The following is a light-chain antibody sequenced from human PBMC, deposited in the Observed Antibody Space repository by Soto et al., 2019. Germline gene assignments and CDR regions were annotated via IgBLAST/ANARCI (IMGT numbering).Light chain of an antibody. J-gene: IGKJ1*01. CDR1: QGVRNN. CDR3: HQYNQWPLWT. V-gene: IGKV3-15*01. CDR2: GAC. Sequence: EIVMTPSPATLSVSPRESATLSCMASQGVRNNLAWYQQRPGQAPRLLIYGACTRAAGIPARFSGSGSETEFTLTIRSLQSEDFAVYYCHQYNQWPLWTFGQGTKV.